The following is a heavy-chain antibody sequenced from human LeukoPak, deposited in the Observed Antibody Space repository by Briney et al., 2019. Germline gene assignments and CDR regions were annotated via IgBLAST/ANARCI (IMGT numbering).Heavy chain of an antibody. D-gene: IGHD2-2*02. CDR2: IYTSGST. CDR1: GGSISSGSYY. Sequence: PSETLSLTCTVSGGSISSGSYYWSWIRQPAGKGLEWIGRIYTSGSTNYNPSLKSRVTISVDTSKNQFSLKLSSVTAADTAVYYCARDAGYCSSTSCYKNRGAFDIWGQGTMVTVSS. CDR3: ARDAGYCSSTSCYKNRGAFDI. J-gene: IGHJ3*02. V-gene: IGHV4-61*02.